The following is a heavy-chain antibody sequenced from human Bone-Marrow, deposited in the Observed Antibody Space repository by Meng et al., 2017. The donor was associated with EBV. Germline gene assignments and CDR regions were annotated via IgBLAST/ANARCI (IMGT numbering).Heavy chain of an antibody. D-gene: IGHD5-12*01. V-gene: IGHV1-2*02. J-gene: IGHJ4*02. CDR1: GYTFTGYY. CDR3: AMGLATDFDY. CDR2: INPNSGGT. Sequence: QVPLVQAGAEVKKPGASLKVSCKASGYTFTGYYIHWVRQAPGQGLEWVGWINPNSGGTNYAEKFQGRVTMTRDTSITTAFMELSSLKSDDTAVYYCAMGLATDFDYWGQGTLVTVSS.